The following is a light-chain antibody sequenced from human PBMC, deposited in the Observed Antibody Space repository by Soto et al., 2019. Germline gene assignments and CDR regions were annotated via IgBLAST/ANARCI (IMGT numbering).Light chain of an antibody. CDR2: SNN. CDR3: DAWDASLSGPNYV. Sequence: QTVLTQPPSVSVTPGQRITISCSGSSCNIGSNCVYWYHQLPGTTPTILIYSNNQRPSGGPDIVSGSKSGTSASLAISGLRSEDAADYYCDAWDASLSGPNYVFGTGTKVTVL. V-gene: IGLV1-47*02. J-gene: IGLJ1*01. CDR1: SCNIGSNC.